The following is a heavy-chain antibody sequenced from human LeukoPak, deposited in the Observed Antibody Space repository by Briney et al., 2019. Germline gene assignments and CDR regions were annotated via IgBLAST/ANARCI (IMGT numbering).Heavy chain of an antibody. J-gene: IGHJ5*02. Sequence: PSETLSLTCTVSGGSISSSSYYWGWIRQPPGKGLEWIGNIYYSGSTYYNPSLESRVTMSLDTSKNQFSLKLSPVTAADTAVYYCARDENGYVWGSFRAWGQGTLVTVSS. CDR1: GGSISSSSYY. CDR3: ARDENGYVWGSFRA. V-gene: IGHV4-39*07. CDR2: IYYSGST. D-gene: IGHD3-16*02.